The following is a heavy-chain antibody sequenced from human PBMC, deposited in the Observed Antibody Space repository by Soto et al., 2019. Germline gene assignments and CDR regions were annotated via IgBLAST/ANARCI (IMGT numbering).Heavy chain of an antibody. J-gene: IGHJ5*02. CDR1: ESTFMNYG. CDR2: MNPNSGNT. V-gene: IGHV1-8*01. Sequence: ASVKVSCKASESTFMNYGISWVRQATGQGLEWMGWMNPNSGNTGYALKFQGRVSMTRNTSIYTVYLELSSLASDDTAVYYCVRMASSGTLNWFDPWGQGTLVTVS. D-gene: IGHD1-1*01. CDR3: VRMASSGTLNWFDP.